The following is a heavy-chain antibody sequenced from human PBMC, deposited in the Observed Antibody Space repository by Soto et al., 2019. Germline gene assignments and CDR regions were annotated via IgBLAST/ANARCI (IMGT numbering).Heavy chain of an antibody. CDR1: GFAFSSYA. CDR2: ISYDTTNK. CDR3: ARPFSSGCYGDFDF. Sequence: QVQLVESGGGVVQPGRSLRLSCAASGFAFSSYAMHWVRRAPGKGLEWVAVISYDTTNKYYADSVKGRFTISRDNSKKTMYLQMSSLRAEDTAVYYCARPFSSGCYGDFDFWGQGTLVAVSS. J-gene: IGHJ4*02. V-gene: IGHV3-30-3*01. D-gene: IGHD6-19*01.